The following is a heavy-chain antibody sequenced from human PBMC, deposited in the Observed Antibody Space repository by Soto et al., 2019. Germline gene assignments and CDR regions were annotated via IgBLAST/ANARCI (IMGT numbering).Heavy chain of an antibody. CDR2: ISGSGGST. V-gene: IGHV3-23*01. J-gene: IGHJ3*02. CDR3: ASEEKSSTRDYYDSSGYPYLASAFDI. Sequence: GGSLRLSCAASGFTFSSYAMSWVRQAPGKGLEWVSAISGSGGSTYYADSVKGRFTISRDNSKNTLYLQMNSLRAEDTAVYYCASEEKSSTRDYYDSSGYPYLASAFDIWGQGTMVTVSS. D-gene: IGHD3-22*01. CDR1: GFTFSSYA.